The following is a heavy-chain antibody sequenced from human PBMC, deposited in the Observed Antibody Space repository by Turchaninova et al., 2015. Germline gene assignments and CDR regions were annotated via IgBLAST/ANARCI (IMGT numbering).Heavy chain of an antibody. CDR2: INHSGST. CDR3: ARGSITYYYDSSGYYYPKYYYYGMDV. Sequence: QVQLQQWGAGLLKPSATLSPTCAVYGGSFRGYYCCWFRQPPGKGLEWIGEINHSGSTNYNPSLKSRVTISVDTSKNQFSLKLSSVTAADTAVYYCARGSITYYYDSSGYYYPKYYYYGMDVWGQGTTVTVSS. J-gene: IGHJ6*02. CDR1: GGSFRGYY. D-gene: IGHD3-22*01. V-gene: IGHV4-34*01.